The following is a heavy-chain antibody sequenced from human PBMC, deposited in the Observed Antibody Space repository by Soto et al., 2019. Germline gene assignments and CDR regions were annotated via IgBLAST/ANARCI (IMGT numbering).Heavy chain of an antibody. Sequence: SFKVCFNASGYTFTGSYIDWVRQAPGQGLEWMGCINPNSGGTEFAQKFQGRVTVTRDTSITTVYMEMNRLRSDDTAVYYCVRDLDGSGSYYTDHWGPGTQVTVSS. V-gene: IGHV1-2*02. CDR1: GYTFTGSY. D-gene: IGHD3-10*01. CDR3: VRDLDGSGSYYTDH. J-gene: IGHJ4*02. CDR2: INPNSGGT.